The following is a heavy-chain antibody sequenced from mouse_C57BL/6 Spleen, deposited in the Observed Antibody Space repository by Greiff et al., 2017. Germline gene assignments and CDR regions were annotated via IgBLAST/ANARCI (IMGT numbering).Heavy chain of an antibody. Sequence: DVKLVESGGGLVKPGGSLKLSCAASGFTFSSYAMSWVRQTPEKRLEWVATISDGGSYTYYPDNVKGRFTISRDNAKNNLYLQMSHLKSEDTAMYYCARDRDYGSSYGWFAYWGQGTLVTVSA. D-gene: IGHD1-1*01. CDR2: ISDGGSYT. V-gene: IGHV5-4*01. CDR3: ARDRDYGSSYGWFAY. J-gene: IGHJ3*01. CDR1: GFTFSSYA.